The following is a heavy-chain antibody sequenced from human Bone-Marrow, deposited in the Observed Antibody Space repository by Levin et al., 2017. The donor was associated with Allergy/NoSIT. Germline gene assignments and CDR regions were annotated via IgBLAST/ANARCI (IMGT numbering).Heavy chain of an antibody. J-gene: IGHJ3*02. CDR3: ARSGIYSGYRGPCAFDI. Sequence: ASVKVSCKASGYTFTSYGISWVRQAPGQGLEWMGWISAYNGNTNYAQKLQGRVTMTTDTSTSTAYMELRSLRSDDTAVYYCARSGIYSGYRGPCAFDIWGQGTMVTVSS. D-gene: IGHD5-12*01. CDR2: ISAYNGNT. CDR1: GYTFTSYG. V-gene: IGHV1-18*01.